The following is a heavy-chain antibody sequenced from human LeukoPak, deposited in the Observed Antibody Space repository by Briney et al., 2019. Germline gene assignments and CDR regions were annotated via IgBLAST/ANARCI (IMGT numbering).Heavy chain of an antibody. D-gene: IGHD5-18*01. CDR1: GFTFSSYA. Sequence: GGSLRLSCAASGFTFSSYAMHWVRQAPGKGLEYVSAISSNGGSTYYANSVKGRFTISRDNSKNTLYLQMGSLRAEDMAVYYCARTHPGLTAMAYFDYWGQGTLVTVSS. J-gene: IGHJ4*02. CDR3: ARTHPGLTAMAYFDY. CDR2: ISSNGGST. V-gene: IGHV3-64*01.